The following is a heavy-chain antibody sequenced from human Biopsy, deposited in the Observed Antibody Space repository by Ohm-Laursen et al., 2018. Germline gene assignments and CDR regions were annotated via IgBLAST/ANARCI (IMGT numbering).Heavy chain of an antibody. J-gene: IGHJ5*02. CDR3: ARHPTGFWFDP. CDR1: GGSVSSNTDY. Sequence: GTLSLTCTVSGGSVSSNTDYWAWLRQPPGKGLEWIGSIFYTGIIFYNPSLKSRVSVSVDTSKNQFSLDLNSVTASDPALYYCARHPTGFWFDPWGQGTLVIASS. V-gene: IGHV4-39*01. CDR2: IFYTGII.